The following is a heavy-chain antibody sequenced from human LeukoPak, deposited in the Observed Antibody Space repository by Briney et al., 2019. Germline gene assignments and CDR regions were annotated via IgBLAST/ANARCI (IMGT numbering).Heavy chain of an antibody. J-gene: IGHJ4*02. CDR3: ARSPHILTGENFDY. CDR1: GYTFTGYY. V-gene: IGHV1-2*02. CDR2: INPNSGGT. Sequence: ASVKVSCKASGYTFTGYYMHWVRQAPGQGLEWMGWINPNSGGTNYAQKFQGRVTMTRDTSIRTAYMQLSRLRSDDTAVYYCARSPHILTGENFDYWGQGTLLTVSS. D-gene: IGHD3-9*01.